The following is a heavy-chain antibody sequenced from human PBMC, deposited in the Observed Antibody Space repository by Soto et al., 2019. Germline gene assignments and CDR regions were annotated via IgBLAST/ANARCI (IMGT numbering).Heavy chain of an antibody. CDR1: GYTFTSYG. Sequence: ASVKVSCKASGYTFTSYGISWVRQAPGQGLEWMGWISAYNGNTNYAQKLQGRVTMTTDTSTSTAYMELRSLRSDDTAVYYCARNSRYYYDSSASFDYWGQGTLVTVSS. CDR3: ARNSRYYYDSSASFDY. CDR2: ISAYNGNT. V-gene: IGHV1-18*01. J-gene: IGHJ4*02. D-gene: IGHD3-22*01.